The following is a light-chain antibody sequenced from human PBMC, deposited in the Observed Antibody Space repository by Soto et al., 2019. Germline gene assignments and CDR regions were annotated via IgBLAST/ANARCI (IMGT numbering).Light chain of an antibody. V-gene: IGLV2-14*01. CDR3: ASYTTSSTYV. CDR2: DVS. J-gene: IGLJ1*01. CDR1: SSDVGGYSY. Sequence: QSVLTQPASVSGSPGQSIAISCTGTSSDVGGYSYVSWYQQQPGKAPKLVISDVSNRPSGVSDLFSGSKSGNTASLTISGLQTEDEADYYCASYTTSSTYVFGTGTKVTVL.